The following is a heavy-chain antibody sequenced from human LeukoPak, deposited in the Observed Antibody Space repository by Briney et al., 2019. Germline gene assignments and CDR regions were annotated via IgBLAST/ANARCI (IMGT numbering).Heavy chain of an antibody. J-gene: IGHJ6*03. CDR1: EFSVGSNY. Sequence: PGGSLRLSCAASEFSVGSNYMTWVRQAPGKGLEWVSLIYSGGSTYYADSVKGRFTISRDNAKNSLYLQMNSLRAEDTAVYYCARDTGTVTYDSLYYYYMDVWGKGTTVTVSS. D-gene: IGHD4-11*01. CDR2: IYSGGST. CDR3: ARDTGTVTYDSLYYYYMDV. V-gene: IGHV3-66*01.